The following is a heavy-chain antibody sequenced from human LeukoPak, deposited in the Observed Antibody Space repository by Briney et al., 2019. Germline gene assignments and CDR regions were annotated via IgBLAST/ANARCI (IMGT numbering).Heavy chain of an antibody. CDR3: AADSVGATNFEYFQH. CDR1: GFTFTSSA. CDR2: IVVGSGNT. Sequence: SVKVSCKASGFTFTSSAMQWVRQARGQRLEWIGWIVVGSGNTNYAQKFQERVTITRDMSTSTAYMELSSLRSEDMAVYYCAADSVGATNFEYFQHWGQGTLVTVSS. J-gene: IGHJ1*01. V-gene: IGHV1-58*02. D-gene: IGHD1-26*01.